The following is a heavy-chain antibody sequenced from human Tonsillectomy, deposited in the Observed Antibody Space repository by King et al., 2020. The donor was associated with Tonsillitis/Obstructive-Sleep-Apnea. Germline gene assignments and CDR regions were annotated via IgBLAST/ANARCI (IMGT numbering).Heavy chain of an antibody. CDR3: TRDGGYCSSTSCYYYYMDV. Sequence: QLVQSGGGLVKPGGSLRLSCAASGFTFSNAWMIWVRQAPGKGLGWVGRIKSKTNGGPTDYAAPVKGRFTISREDSKNTLYLQMNSLKTEDTAVYYCTRDGGYCSSTSCYYYYMDVWGKGTTVTVSS. CDR2: IKSKTNGGPT. D-gene: IGHD2-2*01. J-gene: IGHJ6*03. V-gene: IGHV3-15*01. CDR1: GFTFSNAW.